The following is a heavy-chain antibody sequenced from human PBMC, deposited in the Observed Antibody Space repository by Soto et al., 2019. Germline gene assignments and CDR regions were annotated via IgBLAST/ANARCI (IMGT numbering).Heavy chain of an antibody. J-gene: IGHJ6*02. D-gene: IGHD3-3*01. V-gene: IGHV1-46*01. CDR2: INPSGGST. CDR3: AREKEDAIFGVVIIPFGYYGMDV. Sequence: ASVKVSCTASGYTFTSYYMHWVRQAPGQGLEWMGIINPSGGSTSYAQKFQGRVTMTRDTSTSTVYMELSSLRSEDTAVYYCAREKEDAIFGVVIIPFGYYGMDVWGQGTTVTVSS. CDR1: GYTFTSYY.